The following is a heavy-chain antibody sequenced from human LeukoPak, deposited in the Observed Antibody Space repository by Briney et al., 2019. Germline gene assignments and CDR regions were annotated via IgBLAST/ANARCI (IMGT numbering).Heavy chain of an antibody. V-gene: IGHV1-2*06. CDR3: ARDLSSSWSGGYYFDY. CDR2: INPNSGGT. J-gene: IGHJ4*02. CDR1: GYTFTGYY. D-gene: IGHD6-13*01. Sequence: ASVKVSCKASGYTFTGYYMHWVRQAPGQGLEWMGRINPNSGGTNYAQKFQGRVTMTRGTSISTAYMELSRLRSDDTAVYYCARDLSSSWSGGYYFDYWGQGTLVTVSS.